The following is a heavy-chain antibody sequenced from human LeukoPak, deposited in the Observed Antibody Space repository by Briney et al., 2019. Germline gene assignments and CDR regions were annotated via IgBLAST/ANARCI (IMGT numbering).Heavy chain of an antibody. CDR3: ARTTNYDFWSGYFGPGGYFDY. V-gene: IGHV1-69*13. CDR1: GGTFTSYA. Sequence: SVKVSCKASGGTFTSYAISWVRQAPGQGLEWMGGIIPIFGTANYAQKFQGRVTITADESTSTAYMELSSLRSEDTAVYYCARTTNYDFWSGYFGPGGYFDYWGQGTLVTVSS. D-gene: IGHD3-3*01. J-gene: IGHJ4*02. CDR2: IIPIFGTA.